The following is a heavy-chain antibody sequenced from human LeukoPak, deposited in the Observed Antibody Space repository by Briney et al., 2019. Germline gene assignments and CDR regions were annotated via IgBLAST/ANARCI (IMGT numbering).Heavy chain of an antibody. CDR1: GFTFSGSA. Sequence: GGSLRLSCAASGFTFSGSAMHWVRQASGKGLEWVGRIRSKANSYATAYAASVKGRFTISRDNAKNTLYLQMNSLRAEDTAVYYCARESYYYMDVWGKGTTVTISS. CDR3: ARESYYYMDV. V-gene: IGHV3-73*01. CDR2: IRSKANSYAT. J-gene: IGHJ6*03.